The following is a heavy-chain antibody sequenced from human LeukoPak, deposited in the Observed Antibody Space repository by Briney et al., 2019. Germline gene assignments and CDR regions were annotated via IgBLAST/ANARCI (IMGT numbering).Heavy chain of an antibody. V-gene: IGHV3-48*01. CDR2: ISSSGSTI. D-gene: IGHD2/OR15-2a*01. CDR3: APYSTSQGSLDY. CDR1: GFTFSSYS. J-gene: IGHJ4*02. Sequence: PGGSLRLSCAASGFTFSSYSMNWVRQAPGKGLEWVSYISSSGSTIYYADSVKGRFTISRDNSKNTLYLQMNSLRVEDTAVYYCAPYSTSQGSLDYWGQGTLVTVSS.